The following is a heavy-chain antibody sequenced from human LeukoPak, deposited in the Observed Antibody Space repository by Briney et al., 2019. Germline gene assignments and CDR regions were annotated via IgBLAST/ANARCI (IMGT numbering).Heavy chain of an antibody. D-gene: IGHD1-1*01. Sequence: PGGSLRLSCAASGFIFSDYYMSWIRQAPGKGLEWVSYISSSGSTIYYADCVKGRFTIYRDNAKNSLYLQMNSLRAEDTDVYYCARGGRVHYYYMDVWGKGTTVTVSS. CDR2: ISSSGSTI. CDR1: GFIFSDYY. CDR3: ARGGRVHYYYMDV. V-gene: IGHV3-11*01. J-gene: IGHJ6*03.